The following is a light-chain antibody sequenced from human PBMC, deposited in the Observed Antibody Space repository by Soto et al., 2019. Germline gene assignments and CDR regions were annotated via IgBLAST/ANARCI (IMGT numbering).Light chain of an antibody. CDR3: QQRSNGLS. Sequence: EIVLTQSPAILSLSPGERATFSCRASQSVSRNLDWYQHKPGQTPRLLIYDASNRATGIPVRFSGSGSGTDFTLTISSLEPEDCAVYYCQQRSNGLSFGPGTKVDIK. CDR1: QSVSRN. V-gene: IGKV3-11*01. CDR2: DAS. J-gene: IGKJ3*01.